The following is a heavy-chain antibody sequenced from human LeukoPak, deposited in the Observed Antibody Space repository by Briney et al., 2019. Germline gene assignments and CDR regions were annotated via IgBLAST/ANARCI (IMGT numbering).Heavy chain of an antibody. CDR2: IYYSGST. D-gene: IGHD3-10*01. J-gene: IGHJ4*02. Sequence: SETLSLTCTVSGGSISSSYWSWIRQPPGKGLEWIGYIYYSGSTNYNPSRKSRVTISLDTSKNQFSLRLTSVTAADTAVYYCARETSRTMIRGSHYFDYWGQGTLVTVSS. CDR1: GGSISSSY. V-gene: IGHV4-59*01. CDR3: ARETSRTMIRGSHYFDY.